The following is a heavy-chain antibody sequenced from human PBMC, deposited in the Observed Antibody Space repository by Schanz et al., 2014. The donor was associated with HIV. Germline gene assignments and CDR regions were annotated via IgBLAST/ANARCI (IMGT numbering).Heavy chain of an antibody. J-gene: IGHJ4*02. D-gene: IGHD2-8*01. Sequence: QVQLVQSGAEVQKPGASVKVSCKASGYSFTSYDINWVRQATGQGLEWMGWVNPKSGNTGYAQKFQGRVTLTRNTSLTTAYMELSSLTSDDTAVYYCTRGARDCSNGVCGGTYFDYWGQGTLVTVSS. V-gene: IGHV1-8*02. CDR1: GYSFTSYD. CDR2: VNPKSGNT. CDR3: TRGARDCSNGVCGGTYFDY.